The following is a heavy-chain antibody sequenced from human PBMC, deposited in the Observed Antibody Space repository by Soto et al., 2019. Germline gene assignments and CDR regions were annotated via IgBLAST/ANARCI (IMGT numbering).Heavy chain of an antibody. V-gene: IGHV1-69*12. CDR3: ARDGSSGWSRGGYYFDY. D-gene: IGHD6-19*01. CDR1: GGTFSSYA. CDR2: IIPIFGTA. J-gene: IGHJ4*02. Sequence: QVQLVQSGAEVTKPGSSVKVSCKASGGTFSSYAISWVRQAPGQGLEWMGGIIPIFGTANYAQKFQGRVTITADESTSTAYMELSSLRSEDTAVYYCARDGSSGWSRGGYYFDYWGQGTLVTVSS.